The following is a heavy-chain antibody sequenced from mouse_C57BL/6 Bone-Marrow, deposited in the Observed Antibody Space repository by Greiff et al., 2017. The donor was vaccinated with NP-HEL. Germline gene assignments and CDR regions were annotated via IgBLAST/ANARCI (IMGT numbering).Heavy chain of an antibody. Sequence: QVQLQQSGPGLVAPSQSLSITCTVSGFSLTSYGVHWVRQPPGKGLEWLVVIWSDGSTTYNSALKSRLSISKDNSKSQVFLKMNSLQTDDTAMYYCASGIYYDYEGVAYWGQGTLVTVSA. D-gene: IGHD2-4*01. CDR3: ASGIYYDYEGVAY. CDR1: GFSLTSYG. CDR2: IWSDGST. J-gene: IGHJ3*01. V-gene: IGHV2-6*03.